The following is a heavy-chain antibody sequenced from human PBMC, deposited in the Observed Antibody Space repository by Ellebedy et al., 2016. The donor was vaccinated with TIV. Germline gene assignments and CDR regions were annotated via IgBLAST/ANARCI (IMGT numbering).Heavy chain of an antibody. CDR1: GFTFSSYW. CDR2: INQDGSEK. D-gene: IGHD4-17*01. J-gene: IGHJ3*02. CDR3: ATDWSYGDYLPPTHAFVI. V-gene: IGHV3-7*01. Sequence: GGSLSLSCAASGFTFSSYWMTWVRQAPGKGLEWVANINQDGSEKFYVDSVNGRFTVSRDNAKNSLYLHLNSLRAEDTAMYYCATDWSYGDYLPPTHAFVIWGQGTMVTVSS.